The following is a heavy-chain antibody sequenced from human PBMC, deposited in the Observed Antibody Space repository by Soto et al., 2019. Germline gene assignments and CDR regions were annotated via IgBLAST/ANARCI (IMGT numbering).Heavy chain of an antibody. V-gene: IGHV3-7*01. CDR1: GFTFSSYW. Sequence: EVQLVESGGGLVQPGGSLRLSCAVSGFTFSSYWMSWVRQAPGKGLEWVANIKQDGSEKYYVDSVKGRYTISRDNAKNSLYLQMNSLRAEETAVYYCARRSLWFGEASGDAFDIWGQGTMVTVSS. CDR2: IKQDGSEK. CDR3: ARRSLWFGEASGDAFDI. D-gene: IGHD3-10*01. J-gene: IGHJ3*02.